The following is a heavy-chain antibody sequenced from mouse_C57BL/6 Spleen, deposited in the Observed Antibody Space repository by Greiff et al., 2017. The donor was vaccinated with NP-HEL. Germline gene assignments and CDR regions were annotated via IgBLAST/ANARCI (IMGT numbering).Heavy chain of an antibody. CDR3: TIYYGNFASFAY. CDR1: GYTFTDYE. D-gene: IGHD2-1*01. Sequence: VQLQESGAELVRPGASVTLSCKASGYTFTDYEMHWVKQTPVHGLEWIGAIDPETGGTAYNQKFKGKAILTADKSSSTAYMELRSLTSEDSAVYYCTIYYGNFASFAYWGQGTLVTVSA. J-gene: IGHJ3*01. CDR2: IDPETGGT. V-gene: IGHV1-15*01.